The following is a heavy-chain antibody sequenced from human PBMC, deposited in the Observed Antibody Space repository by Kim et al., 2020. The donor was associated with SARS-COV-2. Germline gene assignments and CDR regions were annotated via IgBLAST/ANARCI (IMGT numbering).Heavy chain of an antibody. Sequence: SETLSLTCTVSGGSISNNIYFWGWIRQPPGKGLEWIGSIYYSGSTYYNPSLKSRVTISVDTSTNQFSLKLSSVTAANTAVYYCARLRGYNAHWYFDLWGR. D-gene: IGHD1-1*01. CDR2: IYYSGST. CDR1: GGSISNNIYF. CDR3: ARLRGYNAHWYFDL. J-gene: IGHJ2*01. V-gene: IGHV4-39*01.